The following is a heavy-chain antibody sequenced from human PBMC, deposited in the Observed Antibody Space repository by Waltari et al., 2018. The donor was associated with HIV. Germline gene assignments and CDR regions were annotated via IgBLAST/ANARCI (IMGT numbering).Heavy chain of an antibody. J-gene: IGHJ4*02. D-gene: IGHD3-9*01. Sequence: QVQLVQSGAEVKKPGASVKVSCKASGYTFTRYGISWVRQAPGQGLEWMGWISTYNRNRNYAQKFHGRVTMTTDTSTITAYMELRSLRSDDTAVYYCARYPEAFDWLLGPYYFDSWGQGTLVTVSS. CDR1: GYTFTRYG. V-gene: IGHV1-18*01. CDR2: ISTYNRNR. CDR3: ARYPEAFDWLLGPYYFDS.